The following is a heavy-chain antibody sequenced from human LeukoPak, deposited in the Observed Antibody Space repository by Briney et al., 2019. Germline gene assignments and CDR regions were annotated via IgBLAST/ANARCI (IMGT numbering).Heavy chain of an antibody. J-gene: IGHJ3*02. CDR1: GYTFTGYY. CDR3: ARYPIAVAGTKKRAAFDI. CDR2: INPNSGGT. D-gene: IGHD6-19*01. Sequence: GASVKVSCKASGYTFTGYYMHWVRQAPGQGLEWMGWINPNSGGTNYAQKFQGRVTMTRDTSISTAYMELSRLRSDDTAVYYCARYPIAVAGTKKRAAFDIWGQGTMVTVSS. V-gene: IGHV1-2*02.